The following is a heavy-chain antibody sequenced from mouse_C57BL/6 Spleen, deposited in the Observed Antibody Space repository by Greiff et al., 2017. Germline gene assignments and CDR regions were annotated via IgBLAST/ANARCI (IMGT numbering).Heavy chain of an antibody. CDR2: ISGGGGNT. CDR1: GFTFSSYT. CDR3: ARHDGYYAFAY. D-gene: IGHD2-3*01. Sequence: DVKLVESGGGLVKPGGSLKLSCAASGFTFSSYTMSWVRQTPEKRLEWVATISGGGGNTYYPDSVKGRFTISRDNAKNTLYLQMSSLRSEDTALYYCARHDGYYAFAYWGQGTLVTVSA. V-gene: IGHV5-9*01. J-gene: IGHJ3*01.